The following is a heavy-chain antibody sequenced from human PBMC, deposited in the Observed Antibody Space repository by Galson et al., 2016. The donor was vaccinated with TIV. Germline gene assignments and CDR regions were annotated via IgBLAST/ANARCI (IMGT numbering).Heavy chain of an antibody. Sequence: SLRLSCAASGFSLSDYAMTWVRQAPGTGLEWAADISGRGGTTHYAVSVKRRFTISRDNPKNTLYMLMSSLRAEDTALYCCARGPTTRRGYYGLDIWGQGTTVTVSS. CDR1: GFSLSDYA. CDR3: ARGPTTRRGYYGLDI. J-gene: IGHJ6*02. V-gene: IGHV3-23*01. CDR2: ISGRGGTT. D-gene: IGHD1-26*01.